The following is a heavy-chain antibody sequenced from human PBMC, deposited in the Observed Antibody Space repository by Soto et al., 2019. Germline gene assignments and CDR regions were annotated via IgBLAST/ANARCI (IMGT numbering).Heavy chain of an antibody. Sequence: GESLKISCKGSGYSFTSYWIGWVRQMPGKGLEWMGIIYPGDSDTRYSPSFQGQVTISADKSISTAYLQWSSLKASDTAMYYCARRVKGGPYTIQEWYYFDYWGQGTLVTVSS. CDR2: IYPGDSDT. J-gene: IGHJ4*02. CDR1: GYSFTSYW. V-gene: IGHV5-51*01. CDR3: ARRVKGGPYTIQEWYYFDY. D-gene: IGHD3-16*01.